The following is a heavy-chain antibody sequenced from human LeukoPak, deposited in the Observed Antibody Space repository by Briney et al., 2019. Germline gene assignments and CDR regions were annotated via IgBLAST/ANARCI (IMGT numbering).Heavy chain of an antibody. CDR3: ARETGSSGWYDGEHWFDP. D-gene: IGHD6-19*01. CDR1: GGSISTHY. CDR2: IYYSGST. Sequence: SETLSLTCTVSGGSISTHYWTWIRQPPGKGLEWIGYIYYSGSTNYNPSLKSRVTISVDTSKNQFSLKLSSVTAADTAVYYCARETGSSGWYDGEHWFDPWGQGTLVTVSS. V-gene: IGHV4-59*11. J-gene: IGHJ5*02.